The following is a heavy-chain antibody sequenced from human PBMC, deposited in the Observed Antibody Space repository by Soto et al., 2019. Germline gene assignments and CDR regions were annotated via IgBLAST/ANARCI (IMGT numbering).Heavy chain of an antibody. CDR1: GLTFSNYD. Sequence: GGSLRLSCAASGLTFSNYDIYWVRQAPGKGLEWVSAIRGSGGSTYCADSVKGRFTIPRANSKSTLYLQMNTLRAEDTAVYYCAKDMGCKRITVVRGVISSDYWGQGTVVTVSS. CDR2: IRGSGGST. J-gene: IGHJ4*02. CDR3: AKDMGCKRITVVRGVISSDY. D-gene: IGHD3-10*01. V-gene: IGHV3-23*01.